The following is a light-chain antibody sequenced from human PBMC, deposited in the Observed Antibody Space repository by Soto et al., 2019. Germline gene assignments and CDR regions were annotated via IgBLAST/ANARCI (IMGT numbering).Light chain of an antibody. V-gene: IGKV3-20*01. J-gene: IGKJ5*01. CDR1: QSVSSIY. Sequence: EIVLTQSPGTLSLSPGERATLSCRASQSVSSIYLAWYQQKPGQAPRLFIYGASSRATGIPDRFSGSGSGTDFTLTISRLEPEDFAVYYCQQYGSSPPSITFGQGTRLEIK. CDR2: GAS. CDR3: QQYGSSPPSIT.